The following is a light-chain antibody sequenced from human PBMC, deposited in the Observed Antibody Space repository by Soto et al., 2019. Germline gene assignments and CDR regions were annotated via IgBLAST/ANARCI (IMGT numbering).Light chain of an antibody. V-gene: IGKV3-20*01. CDR1: QHINRNF. J-gene: IGKJ4*01. CDR3: QHGSHPLT. Sequence: EIVLTQSPCTLSLSPGERATVSCRASQHINRNFLVWYKQKVGQAPRLLIYAASSRATGIPDRLSGSGSGTDFPLTIDRLAPEDFAVYYCQHGSHPLTFGGGTQVDIK. CDR2: AAS.